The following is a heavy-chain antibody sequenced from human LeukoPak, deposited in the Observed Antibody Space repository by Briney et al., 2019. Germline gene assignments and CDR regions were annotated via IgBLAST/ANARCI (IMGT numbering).Heavy chain of an antibody. CDR2: SNPGGT. CDR1: GYTFTGYY. Sequence: ASVKVSCKASGYTFTGYYIQWVRQAPGQGLEWMGWSNPGGTNYAQKFQGRVTMTRDSSISTAYMELSSLRSDDTAVYYCARGAVAATFYYYMDVWGKGTTVTVSS. D-gene: IGHD2-15*01. CDR3: ARGAVAATFYYYMDV. J-gene: IGHJ6*03. V-gene: IGHV1-2*02.